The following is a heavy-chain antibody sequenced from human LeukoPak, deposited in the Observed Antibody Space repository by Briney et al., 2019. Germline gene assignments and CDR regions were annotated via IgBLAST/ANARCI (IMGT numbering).Heavy chain of an antibody. Sequence: ASVKVSCKASGYTFTASYIHWVRQAPGQGLEWMGIINPSGGSTSYAQKFQGRVTMTRDMSTSTVYMELSSLRSEDTAVYYCARSTGSLGWFDPWGQGTLVTVSS. J-gene: IGHJ5*02. V-gene: IGHV1-46*01. CDR1: GYTFTASY. CDR3: ARSTGSLGWFDP. CDR2: INPSGGST. D-gene: IGHD3-10*01.